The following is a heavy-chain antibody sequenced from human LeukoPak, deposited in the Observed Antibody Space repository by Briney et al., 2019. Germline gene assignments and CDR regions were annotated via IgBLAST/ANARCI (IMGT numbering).Heavy chain of an antibody. V-gene: IGHV3-23*01. CDR2: ISHGGDSA. Sequence: PGGSLRPSCTASGFTFSTYAMTWVRQAPGKGLEWVSVISHGGDSAWYADSVKGRFTISRDNSKSTLFLQMNSLRADDTAIYYCAKGRSGCYEGLDYWGQGILVTVSS. D-gene: IGHD6-19*01. CDR3: AKGRSGCYEGLDY. CDR1: GFTFSTYA. J-gene: IGHJ4*02.